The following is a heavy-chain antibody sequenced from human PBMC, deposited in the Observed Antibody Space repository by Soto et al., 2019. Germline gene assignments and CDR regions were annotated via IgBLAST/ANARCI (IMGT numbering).Heavy chain of an antibody. D-gene: IGHD5-18*01. Sequence: QVHLVESGGGLVKPGGSLRLSCAASGFSFSDYYLIWIRQAPGKGLEWLSYIGRGGFAYYADSVNGRFTISRDNAKNSLYLQINSLRVEDTAVYYCARDSGYRHFDYWGQGTLVTVSS. CDR3: ARDSGYRHFDY. V-gene: IGHV3-11*01. J-gene: IGHJ4*02. CDR2: IGRGGFA. CDR1: GFSFSDYY.